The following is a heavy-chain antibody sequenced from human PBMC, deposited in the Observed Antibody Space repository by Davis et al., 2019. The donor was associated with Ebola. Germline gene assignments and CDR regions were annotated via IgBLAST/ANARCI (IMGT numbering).Heavy chain of an antibody. CDR1: GFTFSNVW. Sequence: PGGSLRLSCAASGFTFSNVWFTWVRQCPGKGLQWIGRIRSRSDGGTTDYAAPVKGRFTISRDDSQNMVYLQMNSLKTEETAVYFCTLGENWGPGTQVTVSS. V-gene: IGHV3-15*01. J-gene: IGHJ4*02. D-gene: IGHD3-16*01. CDR2: IRSRSDGGTT. CDR3: TLGEN.